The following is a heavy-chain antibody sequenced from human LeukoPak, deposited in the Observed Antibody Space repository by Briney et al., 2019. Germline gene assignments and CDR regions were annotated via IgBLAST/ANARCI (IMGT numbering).Heavy chain of an antibody. Sequence: GGSLRLSCAASGFTFSIYSMDWVRQASGKGLEWVSSISSSGSYIYYADSLKGRFTISRDNAKNSLYLQMNSLRAEDTAVYYCAREDASSWDYWGQGILVTVSS. D-gene: IGHD6-13*01. J-gene: IGHJ4*02. CDR1: GFTFSIYS. V-gene: IGHV3-21*01. CDR2: ISSSGSYI. CDR3: AREDASSWDY.